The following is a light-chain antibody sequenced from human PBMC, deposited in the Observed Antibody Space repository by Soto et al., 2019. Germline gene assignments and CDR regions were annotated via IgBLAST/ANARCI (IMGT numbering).Light chain of an antibody. CDR2: GAS. J-gene: IGKJ5*01. V-gene: IGKV3-15*01. CDR1: QSVSSN. CDR3: QQHNNWPPIT. Sequence: EIVMTHSPATLSVSPGERATLSFRASQSVSSNLAWYQQKPGQAPRLLIYGASTRATGIPARFSGSGSGTEFTLTISSLQSEDFAVYYCQQHNNWPPITFGQGKQLEIK.